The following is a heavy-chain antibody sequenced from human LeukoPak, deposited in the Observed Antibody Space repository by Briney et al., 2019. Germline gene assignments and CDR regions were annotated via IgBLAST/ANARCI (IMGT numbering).Heavy chain of an antibody. CDR1: GYTFSAYA. J-gene: IGHJ5*02. Sequence: ASVKVSCKASGYTFSAYAMHWVRQAPGQRLEWMGRINAGNGDTKYSQKFQGRATITRNTSASTAYMELSSLRSEDTAAYYCARQNFGSMRWFDPWGQGTLVTVSS. CDR3: ARQNFGSMRWFDP. D-gene: IGHD3-10*01. CDR2: INAGNGDT. V-gene: IGHV1-3*01.